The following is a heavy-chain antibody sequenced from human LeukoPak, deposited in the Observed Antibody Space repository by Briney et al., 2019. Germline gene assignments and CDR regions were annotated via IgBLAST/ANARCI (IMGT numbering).Heavy chain of an antibody. CDR2: IYSADNT. CDR1: GFTVSSNY. Sequence: GGSLRLSCVASGFTVSSNYMTWVRQAPGKGPQWVSVIYSADNTFYADSVKGRFTISKDNFKNTVYLQMDRLRVDDSAVYFCARGTPIGMAGGDHWGQGTRVTVSS. CDR3: ARGTPIGMAGGDH. V-gene: IGHV3-53*01. D-gene: IGHD6-19*01. J-gene: IGHJ5*02.